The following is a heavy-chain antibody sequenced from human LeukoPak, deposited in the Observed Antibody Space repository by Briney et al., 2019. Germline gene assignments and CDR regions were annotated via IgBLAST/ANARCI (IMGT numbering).Heavy chain of an antibody. D-gene: IGHD6-13*01. CDR3: ARHSPEQQQRQGNFDY. V-gene: IGHV4-34*01. J-gene: IGHJ4*02. CDR1: GGSFSGYY. Sequence: SETLSLPCAVYGGSFSGYYWSWIRQPPGKGLEGIGEINHSGSTNYNPSLKSQVTISVDTSKNQFSLKLSSVTAADTAVYYCARHSPEQQQRQGNFDYWGQGTLVTVSS. CDR2: INHSGST.